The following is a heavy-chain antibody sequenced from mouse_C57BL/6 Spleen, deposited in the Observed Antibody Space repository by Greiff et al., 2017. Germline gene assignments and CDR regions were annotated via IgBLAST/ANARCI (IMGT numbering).Heavy chain of an antibody. CDR2: IHPNSGST. CDR1: GYTFTSYW. J-gene: IGHJ2*01. D-gene: IGHD2-3*01. CDR3: ARGAGYYTYYFYY. Sequence: QVQLQQPGAELVKPGASVKLSCKASGYTFTSYWMHWVKQRPGQGLEWIGMIHPNSGSTNYNEKFKSKATLTVDKSSTTAYMQLSSLTSEDSAVYYCARGAGYYTYYFYYWGQGTTLTVSS. V-gene: IGHV1-64*01.